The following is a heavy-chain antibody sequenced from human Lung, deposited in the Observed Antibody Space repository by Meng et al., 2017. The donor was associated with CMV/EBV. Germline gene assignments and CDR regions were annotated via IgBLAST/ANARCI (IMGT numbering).Heavy chain of an antibody. J-gene: IGHJ6*02. D-gene: IGHD2-15*01. CDR3: AKAVVPVYYYYGMDV. Sequence: GGSLRLXXTASGFTFDNYAMSWVRQAPGKGLEWVSVISGIGGNSYYAESVKGRFTVSRDNSKNTLYLHMNGLRADDTAVYYCAKAVVPVYYYYGMDVWGRGXTVTVSS. CDR2: ISGIGGNS. CDR1: GFTFDNYA. V-gene: IGHV3-23*01.